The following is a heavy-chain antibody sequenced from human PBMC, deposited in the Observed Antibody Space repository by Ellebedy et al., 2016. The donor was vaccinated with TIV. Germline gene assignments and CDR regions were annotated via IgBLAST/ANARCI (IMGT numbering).Heavy chain of an antibody. CDR1: GGSISNYY. CDR2: IYYSGSN. V-gene: IGHV4-59*01. CDR3: ARIEVYQSGFFDY. Sequence: MPSETLSLTCTVSGGSISNYYWSWIRQPPGKGLEWIGYIYYSGSNKYNTSLKSRVTISVDTSENQFSLKLSSVAAADTAVYYCARIEVYQSGFFDYWGQGTLVTVSS. D-gene: IGHD3-22*01. J-gene: IGHJ4*02.